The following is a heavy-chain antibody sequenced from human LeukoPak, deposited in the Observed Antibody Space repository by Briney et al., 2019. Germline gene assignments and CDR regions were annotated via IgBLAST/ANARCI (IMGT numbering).Heavy chain of an antibody. CDR3: AKGLWFGEYYFDS. V-gene: IGHV4-38-2*01. Sequence: SETLSLTCAVSGYSISSGYYWGWIRQPPGKGLEWIGSIYHSGNTYYNPSLKSRVTISVDTSKNQFSLRASSVTAADTAVYYCAKGLWFGEYYFDSWGQGTLVTVSS. J-gene: IGHJ4*02. CDR1: GYSISSGYY. CDR2: IYHSGNT. D-gene: IGHD3-10*01.